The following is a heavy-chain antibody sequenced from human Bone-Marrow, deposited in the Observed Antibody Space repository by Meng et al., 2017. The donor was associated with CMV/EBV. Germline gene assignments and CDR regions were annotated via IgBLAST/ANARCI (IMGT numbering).Heavy chain of an antibody. CDR1: GGSISSSNW. V-gene: IGHV4-4*02. CDR2: IYHSGST. Sequence: GSLRLSCAVSGGSISSSNWWSWVRQPPGKGLEWIGEIYHSGSTNYNPSLKSRVTISVDKSKNKFSLKLSSVTAADTAVYYCARAPNRLTEFDYWGQGTLVTVSS. J-gene: IGHJ4*02. CDR3: ARAPNRLTEFDY. D-gene: IGHD1-14*01.